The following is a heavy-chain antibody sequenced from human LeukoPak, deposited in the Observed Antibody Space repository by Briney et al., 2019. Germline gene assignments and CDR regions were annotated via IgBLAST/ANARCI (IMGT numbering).Heavy chain of an antibody. CDR3: AGGGSYYYDSSGYYYVFL. CDR1: GGSISSYY. CDR2: IYYSGST. D-gene: IGHD3-22*01. Sequence: PSETLSLTCTVSGGSISSYYWSWIRQPPGKGLEWIGYIYYSGSTNYNPSLKSRVTISVDTSKNQFSLKLSSVTAADTAVYYCAGGGSYYYDSSGYYYVFLWGQGTLVTVSS. J-gene: IGHJ4*02. V-gene: IGHV4-59*01.